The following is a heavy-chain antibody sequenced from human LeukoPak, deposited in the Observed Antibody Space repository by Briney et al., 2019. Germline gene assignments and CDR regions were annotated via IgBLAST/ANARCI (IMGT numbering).Heavy chain of an antibody. CDR3: ARDSQVGGRCYGMDV. J-gene: IGHJ6*02. V-gene: IGHV1-69*01. D-gene: IGHD1-26*01. Sequence: GSSVKVSCKASGGTFSSYAISWVRQAPGQGLEWMGGIIPIFGTANYAQKFQGRVTITADESTSTAYMELSSLRSEDTAVYYCARDSQVGGRCYGMDVWGQGTTVTVSS. CDR1: GGTFSSYA. CDR2: IIPIFGTA.